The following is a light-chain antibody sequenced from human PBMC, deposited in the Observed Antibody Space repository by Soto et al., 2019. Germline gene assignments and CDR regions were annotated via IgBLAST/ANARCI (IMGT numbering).Light chain of an antibody. CDR2: GAS. Sequence: EIVLTQSPGTRSLSPGERATLSCRASQSVSSNYLAWYRRKPGQAPRLLIYGASSRATGSPDRFSGSGSGTDFTLTITRLEPEDFAVYYCRQYGGSPPTFGPGTRVEIK. CDR3: RQYGGSPPT. V-gene: IGKV3-20*01. CDR1: QSVSSNY. J-gene: IGKJ1*01.